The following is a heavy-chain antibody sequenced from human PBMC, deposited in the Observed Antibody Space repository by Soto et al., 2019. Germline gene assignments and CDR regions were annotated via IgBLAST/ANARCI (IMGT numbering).Heavy chain of an antibody. D-gene: IGHD7-27*01. CDR2: IYWDDDK. J-gene: IGHJ6*02. CDR1: GFSLSTSGVG. CDR3: AKWGYYYYGMDV. Sequence: QITLKESGPTLVKPTQTLTLTCTFSGFSLSTSGVGVGWIRQPPGKALEWLALIYWDDDKRYSPSLKSRLTITKDTPNNQVVLTMTNMDPVDTATYYCAKWGYYYYGMDVWGQGTTVTVSS. V-gene: IGHV2-5*02.